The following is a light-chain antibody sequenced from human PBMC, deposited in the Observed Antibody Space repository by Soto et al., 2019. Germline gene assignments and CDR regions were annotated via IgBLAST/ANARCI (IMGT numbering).Light chain of an antibody. J-gene: IGKJ4*01. V-gene: IGKV1-5*01. Sequence: DIQMTQSPSTLSASEGDRVTITCRASQSISSWLAWYQQKPGKAPKLLIYDASSLESGVPSRFSGSGSGTEFTLTISSLQPDDFATYYCQQYNSSALTFGGGTKVEIK. CDR1: QSISSW. CDR3: QQYNSSALT. CDR2: DAS.